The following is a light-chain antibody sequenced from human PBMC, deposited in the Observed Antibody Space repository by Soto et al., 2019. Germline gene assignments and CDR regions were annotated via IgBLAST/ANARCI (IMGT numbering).Light chain of an antibody. Sequence: QSALTQPASVSGSPGQSITISCTGSSSDVGSYNYVSWYQQRPVGAPKLILYDVTNRPSGVSSRFSGSKSGNTASLTISGLQPDDEGVYYCSSFTTSTALVFGGGTKLTVL. CDR2: DVT. CDR1: SSDVGSYNY. CDR3: SSFTTSTALV. V-gene: IGLV2-14*03. J-gene: IGLJ2*01.